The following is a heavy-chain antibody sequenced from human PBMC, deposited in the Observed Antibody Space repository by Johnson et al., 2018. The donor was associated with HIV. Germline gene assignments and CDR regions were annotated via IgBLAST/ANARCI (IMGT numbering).Heavy chain of an antibody. CDR3: ASQGAPAFDI. V-gene: IGHV3-30*02. J-gene: IGHJ3*02. Sequence: QVQLVESGGGLVQPGRSLRLSCAASGFTFDDYAMHWVRQAPGKGLEWVAFIRYDGSNKYYADSVKGRFAISRDNSKNTLYLQMNSLRAEDTAVYYCASQGAPAFDIWGQGTMVTVSS. CDR1: GFTFDDYA. CDR2: IRYDGSNK.